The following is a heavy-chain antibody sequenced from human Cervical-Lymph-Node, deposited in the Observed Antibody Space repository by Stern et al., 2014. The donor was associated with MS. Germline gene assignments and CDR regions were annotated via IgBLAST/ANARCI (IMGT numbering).Heavy chain of an antibody. V-gene: IGHV1-69*01. CDR1: GDAFSNYA. CDR3: ARGPDYWGVDRHFYEDMGV. D-gene: IGHD3-3*01. Sequence: VQLVESGAEVKKPGSSVKISCKASGDAFSNYAITWVRQAPGLGLEWMGAIIPVFGTPDYAQKFHGRVTLTADESTTPAYWELSSLKSEATAIYYWARGPDYWGVDRHFYEDMGVWGQGTTVTVSS. CDR2: IIPVFGTP. J-gene: IGHJ6*02.